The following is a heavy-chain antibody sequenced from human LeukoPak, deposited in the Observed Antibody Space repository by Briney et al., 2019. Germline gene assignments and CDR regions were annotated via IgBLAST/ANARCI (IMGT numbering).Heavy chain of an antibody. V-gene: IGHV4-34*01. Sequence: PSETLSLTCAVYGGSFSGYYWSWIRQPPGKGLEWIGEINHSGSTNYNPSLKSRVTISVDTSKNQFSLKLSSVTAADTAVYSCARAPSGRRGYDYWGQGTLVTVSS. CDR1: GGSFSGYY. CDR3: ARAPSGRRGYDY. J-gene: IGHJ4*02. D-gene: IGHD3-10*01. CDR2: INHSGST.